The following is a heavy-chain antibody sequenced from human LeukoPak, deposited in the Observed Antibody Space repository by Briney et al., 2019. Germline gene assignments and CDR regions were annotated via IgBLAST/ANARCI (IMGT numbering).Heavy chain of an antibody. D-gene: IGHD2-15*01. CDR3: ARGSPVCSGGSCYPGDLDY. CDR2: IKQDGSEK. Sequence: GGSLRLSCAASGFTFSSYWMSWVRQAPGKGLEWVANIKQDGSEKYYVDSVKGRFTISRDNAKNSLYLQMNSLRAEDTAVYYCARGSPVCSGGSCYPGDLDYWGQGTLVTVSS. V-gene: IGHV3-7*01. CDR1: GFTFSSYW. J-gene: IGHJ4*02.